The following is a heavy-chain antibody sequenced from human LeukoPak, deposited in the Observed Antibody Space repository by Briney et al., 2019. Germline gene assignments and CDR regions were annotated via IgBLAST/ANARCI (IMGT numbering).Heavy chain of an antibody. CDR3: ARGYCSGGSCYYPMDV. V-gene: IGHV4-59*01. J-gene: IGHJ6*02. Sequence: ETLSLTCTVSGGPISNYYWSWIRQPPERGLEWIGFVYSTGSTHYNPSFKSRVTISIDTSKNQFSLKLNSVTATDTAVYYCARGYCSGGSCYYPMDVWGQGTTVTVSS. CDR2: VYSTGST. CDR1: GGPISNYY. D-gene: IGHD2-15*01.